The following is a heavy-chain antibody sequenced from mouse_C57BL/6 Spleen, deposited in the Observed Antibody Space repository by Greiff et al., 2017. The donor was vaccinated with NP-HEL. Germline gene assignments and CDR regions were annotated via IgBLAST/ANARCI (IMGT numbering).Heavy chain of an antibody. CDR3: VYYDYDGRGFDY. CDR2: IYPGGGYT. Sequence: QVQLKESGAELVRPGTSVKMSCKASGYTFTNYWIGWAKQRPGHGLEWIGDIYPGGGYTNYNEKFKGKATLTADKSSSTAYMQFSSLTSEDSAIYYCVYYDYDGRGFDYWGQGTTLTGSS. D-gene: IGHD2-4*01. CDR1: GYTFTNYW. V-gene: IGHV1-63*01. J-gene: IGHJ2*01.